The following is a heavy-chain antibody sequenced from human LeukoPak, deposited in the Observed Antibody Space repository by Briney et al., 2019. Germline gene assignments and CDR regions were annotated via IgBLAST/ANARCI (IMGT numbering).Heavy chain of an antibody. CDR2: IYYSGST. V-gene: IGHV4-59*01. J-gene: IGHJ3*02. Sequence: PSETLSLTCTVSGGSISSYYWSWIRQPPGKGLEWIGYIYYSGSTNYNPSLKSRVTISVDTSKNQFSLKLSSVTAADTAVYYCATGEGGYVNDAFDIWGQGAMVTVSS. CDR3: ATGEGGYVNDAFDI. D-gene: IGHD3-10*01. CDR1: GGSISSYY.